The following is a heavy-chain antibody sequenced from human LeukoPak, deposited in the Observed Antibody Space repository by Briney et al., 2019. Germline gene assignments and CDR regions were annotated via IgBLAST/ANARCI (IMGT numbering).Heavy chain of an antibody. J-gene: IGHJ4*02. V-gene: IGHV1-2*02. Sequence: ASVKVSCKASGYFFTGYYMHWVRQAPGQGLEWMGWINPNSGDTKYAQNFQGRVTMTRDLSISTAYMDLTRLRSGDTAVYYCARGLDFGYTDVVPSDFWGQGTLVTVSS. D-gene: IGHD5-18*01. CDR1: GYFFTGYY. CDR3: ARGLDFGYTDVVPSDF. CDR2: INPNSGDT.